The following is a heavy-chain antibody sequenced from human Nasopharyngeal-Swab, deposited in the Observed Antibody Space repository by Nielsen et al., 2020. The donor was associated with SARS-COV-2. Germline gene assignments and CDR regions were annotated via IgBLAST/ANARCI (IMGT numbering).Heavy chain of an antibody. D-gene: IGHD4-17*01. CDR1: GGTFSSYA. Sequence: SVKVSCKASGGTFSSYAISWVRQAPAQGLEWMGGIIPIFGTANYAQKFQGRVTITADESTSTAYMELSSLRSEDTAVYYCARGLATVTTRPYYYYGMDVWGQGTTVTVSS. V-gene: IGHV1-69*13. CDR3: ARGLATVTTRPYYYYGMDV. J-gene: IGHJ6*02. CDR2: IIPIFGTA.